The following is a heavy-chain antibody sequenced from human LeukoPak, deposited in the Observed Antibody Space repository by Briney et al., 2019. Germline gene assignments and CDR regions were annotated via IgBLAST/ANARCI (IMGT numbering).Heavy chain of an antibody. CDR2: IYYSGST. Sequence: SETLSLTCTVSSGSISSYYWSWIRQPPGKGLEWIGYIYYSGSTNYNPSLKSRVTISVDTSKNQFSLKLSSVTAADTAVYYCARFGFGNYDSSGSSTDAFDIWGQGTMVTVSS. J-gene: IGHJ3*02. CDR1: SGSISSYY. D-gene: IGHD3-22*01. CDR3: ARFGFGNYDSSGSSTDAFDI. V-gene: IGHV4-59*01.